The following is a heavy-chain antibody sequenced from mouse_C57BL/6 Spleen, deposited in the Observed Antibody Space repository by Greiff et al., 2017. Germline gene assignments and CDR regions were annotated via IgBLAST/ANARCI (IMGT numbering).Heavy chain of an antibody. CDR3: ARQRDYYGSSYWYFDV. V-gene: IGHV5-6*01. D-gene: IGHD1-1*01. J-gene: IGHJ1*03. CDR2: ISSGGSYT. CDR1: GFTFSSYG. Sequence: EVNVVESGGDLVKPGGSLKLSCAASGFTFSSYGMSWVRQTPDKRLEWVATISSGGSYTYYPDSVKGRFTISRDNAKNTLYLQMSSLKSEDTAMYYCARQRDYYGSSYWYFDVWGTGTTVTVSS.